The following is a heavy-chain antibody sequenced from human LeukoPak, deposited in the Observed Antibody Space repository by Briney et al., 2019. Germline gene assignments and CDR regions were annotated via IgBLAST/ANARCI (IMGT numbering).Heavy chain of an antibody. CDR2: IRSKANSYAT. CDR3: TRPHLTMIEN. J-gene: IGHJ4*02. Sequence: GGSLRLSCAASGFTFSGSAMHLVRQASGKGLEWVGRIRSKANSYATAYAASVKGRFTISRDDSKNTAYLQMNSLKTEDTAVYYCTRPHLTMIENWGQGTLVTVSS. D-gene: IGHD3-22*01. CDR1: GFTFSGSA. V-gene: IGHV3-73*01.